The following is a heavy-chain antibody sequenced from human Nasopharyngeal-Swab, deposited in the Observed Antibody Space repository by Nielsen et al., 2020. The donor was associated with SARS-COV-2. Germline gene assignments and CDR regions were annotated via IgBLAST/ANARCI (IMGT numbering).Heavy chain of an antibody. CDR1: GFTFNNYN. CDR3: ARDGLDYDFWSAYVMDV. V-gene: IGHV3-21*01. CDR2: ISSSSSYI. J-gene: IGHJ6*02. D-gene: IGHD3-3*01. Sequence: GGSLRLSCAASGFTFNNYNFNWVRLAPAKGLEWVSSISSSSSYIYYADSVKGRFTISRDNAKNSLYLQMNSLRAEDTAVYYCARDGLDYDFWSAYVMDVWGQGTTVTVSS.